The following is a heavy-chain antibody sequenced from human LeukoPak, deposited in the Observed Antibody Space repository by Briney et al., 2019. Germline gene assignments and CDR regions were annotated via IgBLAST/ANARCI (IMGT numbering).Heavy chain of an antibody. V-gene: IGHV3-30*03. CDR1: GFTFSSYW. D-gene: IGHD6-19*01. Sequence: PGGSLRLSCAASGFTFSSYWMHWVRQAPGKGLEWVAVISYDGSNKYYADSVKGRFTISRDNSKNTLYLQMNSLRAEDTAVYYCARELSSGWFSEGHGMDVWGKGTTVTVSS. CDR3: ARELSSGWFSEGHGMDV. CDR2: ISYDGSNK. J-gene: IGHJ6*04.